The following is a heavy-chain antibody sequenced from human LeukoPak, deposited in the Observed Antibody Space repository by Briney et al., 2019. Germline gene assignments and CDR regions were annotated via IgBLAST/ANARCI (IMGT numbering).Heavy chain of an antibody. D-gene: IGHD3-10*01. CDR3: ARNYYSTYYYAYYMDV. J-gene: IGHJ6*03. Sequence: GGSLRLFCAASGFTFSSYWMKWAREAPGKGLEWVANIKEDGSEKYYVDSVKGRFTISRDNAKNALYLQMNSLRAEDTAMYYCARNYYSTYYYAYYMDVWGKGTTVTVSS. CDR2: IKEDGSEK. CDR1: GFTFSSYW. V-gene: IGHV3-7*01.